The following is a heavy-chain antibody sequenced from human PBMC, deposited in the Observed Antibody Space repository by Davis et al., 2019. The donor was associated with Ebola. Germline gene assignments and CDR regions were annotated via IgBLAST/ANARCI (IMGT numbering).Heavy chain of an antibody. D-gene: IGHD3-10*01. CDR2: INPNDGRT. CDR1: GYTFTNYY. CDR3: TREGYHYGSGSPY. V-gene: IGHV1-46*01. Sequence: AASVKVSCKASGYTFTNYYMHWVRQAPGQGLEWMGMINPNDGRTIYAQKFQGRVTMTRDASINTAYMDLSGLTYDDTAVYYCTREGYHYGSGSPYWGQGTLVTVSS. J-gene: IGHJ4*02.